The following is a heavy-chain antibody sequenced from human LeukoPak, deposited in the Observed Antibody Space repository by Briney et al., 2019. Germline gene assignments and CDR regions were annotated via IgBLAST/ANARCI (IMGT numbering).Heavy chain of an antibody. J-gene: IGHJ4*02. CDR1: GGSISSSSYY. D-gene: IGHD3-10*01. CDR2: IYYSGST. CDR3: ASPGEVPFDY. V-gene: IGHV4-39*05. Sequence: TSESPSPTCTVSGGSISSSSYYWGWIRQPPGKGLEWIGSIYYSGSTYYNPSLKSRVTISVDTSRNQFSLKLSSVTAADTAVYYCASPGEVPFDYWGPGNLGTVSS.